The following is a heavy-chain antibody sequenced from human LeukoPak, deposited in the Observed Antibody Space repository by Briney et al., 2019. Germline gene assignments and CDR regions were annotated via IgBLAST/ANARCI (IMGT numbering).Heavy chain of an antibody. D-gene: IGHD4-11*01. CDR1: GFTFSSYA. CDR2: ITGSGDST. CDR3: ADSNYWYPVDY. V-gene: IGHV3-23*01. J-gene: IGHJ4*02. Sequence: GGSLRLSCAASGFTFSSYAMRWVRQAPGKGLEWVSGITGSGDSTYYAGSVKGRFTISRDNSKYTLYLQMNSLRAEDTAVYYCADSNYWYPVDYWGQGTLVTVSS.